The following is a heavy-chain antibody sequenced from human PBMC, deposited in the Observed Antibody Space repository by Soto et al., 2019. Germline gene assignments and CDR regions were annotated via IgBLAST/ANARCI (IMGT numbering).Heavy chain of an antibody. D-gene: IGHD3-22*01. V-gene: IGHV1-69*06. CDR2: IIPIFGTA. CDR3: ARLDDSSGYPYYYYYGMDV. Sequence: EASVKVSCKASGGTFSSYAISWVRQAPGQGLEWMGGIIPIFGTANYAQKFQGRVTITADKSTSTAYMELSSLRSEDTAVYYCARLDDSSGYPYYYYYGMDVWGQGTTVTVSS. CDR1: GGTFSSYA. J-gene: IGHJ6*02.